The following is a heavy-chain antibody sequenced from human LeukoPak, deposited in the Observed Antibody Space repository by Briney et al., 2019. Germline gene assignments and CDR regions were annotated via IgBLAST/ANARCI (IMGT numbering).Heavy chain of an antibody. J-gene: IGHJ4*02. CDR3: ARVRSSRSHKFDY. Sequence: GGSLRLSCAASGFTFSSYAMHWVRQAPGKGLEHVSAISTDGGTTYYANSVKGRFTISRDNSKNTLHLQMGSLRAEDTAVYYCARVRSSRSHKFDYWGQGTLVTVSS. CDR2: ISTDGGTT. V-gene: IGHV3-64*01. CDR1: GFTFSSYA. D-gene: IGHD1-14*01.